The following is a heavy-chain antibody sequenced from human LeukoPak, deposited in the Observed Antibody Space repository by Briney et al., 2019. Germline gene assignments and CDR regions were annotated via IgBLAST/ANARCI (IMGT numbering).Heavy chain of an antibody. V-gene: IGHV4-39*07. Sequence: PSETLSLTCTVSGGSSSSSRYYWGWIRQPPGKGLEWIGSIYYSGSTYYNPSLKSRVTISVDTSKNQFSLKLSSVTAADTAVYYCARDRRPGYYYYMDVWGKGTTVTVSS. J-gene: IGHJ6*03. D-gene: IGHD7-27*01. CDR3: ARDRRPGYYYYMDV. CDR2: IYYSGST. CDR1: GGSSSSSRYY.